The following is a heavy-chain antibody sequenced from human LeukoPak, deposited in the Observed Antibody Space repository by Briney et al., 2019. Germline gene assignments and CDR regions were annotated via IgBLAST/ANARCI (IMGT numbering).Heavy chain of an antibody. D-gene: IGHD6-19*01. J-gene: IGHJ6*03. CDR3: ARQRGTARDNSGWNDYYYYYMDV. Sequence: NPSETLSLTCTVSGGSIGSSAYYWGWIRQPPEKGLQWIGSISHTGSSSYNPSLRSRVIISVDTSKNQFSLKLASVTAADSAVYYCARQRGTARDNSGWNDYYYYYMDVWGKGTTITVSS. CDR1: GGSIGSSAYY. V-gene: IGHV4-39*01. CDR2: ISHTGSS.